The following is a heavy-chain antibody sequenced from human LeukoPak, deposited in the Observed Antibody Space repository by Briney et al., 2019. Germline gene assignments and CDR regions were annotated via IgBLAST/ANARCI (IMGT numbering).Heavy chain of an antibody. CDR1: GSIFSSYA. CDR2: ISYDGSKK. Sequence: GGSLRLSCAASGSIFSSYAMHWVRQAPGKGLEWVAVISYDGSKKYYADSVKGRFTISRDNSKNTLYLQMNSLSAEDTAVYYCARAQGPDYYYYGMDVWGQGTTVTVSS. J-gene: IGHJ6*02. CDR3: ARAQGPDYYYYGMDV. V-gene: IGHV3-30*04.